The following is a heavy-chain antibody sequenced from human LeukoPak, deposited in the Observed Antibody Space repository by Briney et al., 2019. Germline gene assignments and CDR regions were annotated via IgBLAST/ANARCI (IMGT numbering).Heavy chain of an antibody. CDR2: IYSGGST. V-gene: IGHV3-53*01. J-gene: IGHJ4*02. CDR1: GFTVSSNY. CDR3: ASSLKPYYYDSSGYYEVSGYFDY. Sequence: GGSLRLSCAASGFTVSSNYMSWVRQAPGKGLEWVSVIYSGGSTYYADSVEGRFTISRDNSKNTLYLQMNSLRAEDTAVYYCASSLKPYYYDSSGYYEVSGYFDYWGQGTLVTVSS. D-gene: IGHD3-22*01.